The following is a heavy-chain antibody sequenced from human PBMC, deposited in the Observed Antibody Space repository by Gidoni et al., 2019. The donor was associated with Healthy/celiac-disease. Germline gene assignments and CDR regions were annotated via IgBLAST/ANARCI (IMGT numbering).Heavy chain of an antibody. CDR1: GFTFSSYA. Sequence: EVQLLESGGGLVQPGGSPRLSCAASGFTFSSYAMSWVRQAPGKGLEWVSAISGSGGSTYYADSVKGRFTISRDNSKNTLYLQMNSLRAEDTAVYYCAKQGDTAMVTYYYYYYMDVWGKGTTVTVSS. CDR3: AKQGDTAMVTYYYYYYMDV. D-gene: IGHD5-18*01. CDR2: ISGSGGST. J-gene: IGHJ6*03. V-gene: IGHV3-23*01.